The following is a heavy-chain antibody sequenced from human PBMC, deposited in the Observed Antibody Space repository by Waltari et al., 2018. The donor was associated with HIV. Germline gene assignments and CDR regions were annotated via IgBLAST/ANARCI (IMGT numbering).Heavy chain of an antibody. D-gene: IGHD3-10*01. CDR2: IKFDGDEK. J-gene: IGHJ4*02. Sequence: EVRLVESGGGLVQPGGSLRLSCVDSGFTFDNYWMSWVRQAPGKGVEWVANIKFDGDEKNYVDAVKGRFTISRDDGKNSLYLQMNSLRAEDTAVYYCTRLNYHFDFWGRGTLVAVSS. V-gene: IGHV3-7*01. CDR3: TRLNYHFDF. CDR1: GFTFDNYW.